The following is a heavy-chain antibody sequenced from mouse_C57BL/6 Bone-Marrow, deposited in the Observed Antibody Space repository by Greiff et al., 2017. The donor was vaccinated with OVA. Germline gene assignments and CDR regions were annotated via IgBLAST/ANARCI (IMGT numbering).Heavy chain of an antibody. J-gene: IGHJ4*01. Sequence: QVQLKQSGAELARPGASVKLSCKASGYTFTSYGISWVKQRTGQGLEWIGEIYPRGGDTYYNEKFKGKATLTADKSSSTAYMELRSLTSEDSAVYVCARGEYSNLYYDARDYWGQGNAVTVSA. V-gene: IGHV1-81*01. CDR3: ARGEYSNLYYDARDY. CDR1: GYTFTSYG. CDR2: IYPRGGDT. D-gene: IGHD2-5*01.